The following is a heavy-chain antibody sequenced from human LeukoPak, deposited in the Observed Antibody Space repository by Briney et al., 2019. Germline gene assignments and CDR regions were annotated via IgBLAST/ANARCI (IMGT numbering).Heavy chain of an antibody. CDR2: ISTYNGNT. D-gene: IGHD1-26*01. CDR3: AKHSVTYSDYFDY. Sequence: GASVKVSCKASGYTFTSYGISWVRQAPGQGLEWMGWISTYNGNTNYAQKLQGRVTMTTDTYTSTAYMELRSLRSDDTAVYYCAKHSVTYSDYFDYWGQGTLVTVSS. V-gene: IGHV1-18*01. J-gene: IGHJ4*02. CDR1: GYTFTSYG.